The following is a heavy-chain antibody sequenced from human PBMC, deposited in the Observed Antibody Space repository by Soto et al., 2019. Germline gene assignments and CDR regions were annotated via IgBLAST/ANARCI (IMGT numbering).Heavy chain of an antibody. CDR1: GDSISSSTCY. CDR2: IYYSGNT. D-gene: IGHD5-18*01. V-gene: IGHV4-39*01. Sequence: SETLSLTCSVSGDSISSSTCYWGWIRQPPGKGLEWIGSIYYSGNTYYNPSLKSRVTISVDTSKNQFSLKLSSVTAADTAVYYCARLRGYSYGVDYWGQGTLVTVSS. CDR3: ARLRGYSYGVDY. J-gene: IGHJ4*02.